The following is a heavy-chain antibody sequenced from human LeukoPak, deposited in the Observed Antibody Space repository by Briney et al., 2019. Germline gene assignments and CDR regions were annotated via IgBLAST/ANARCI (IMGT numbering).Heavy chain of an antibody. V-gene: IGHV4-30-2*01. CDR1: GDSISSGGYS. Sequence: SETLSLTCAVSGDSISSGGYSWLWLRQPPGEGLEGIEYIYHSGSTYYNPSLNSRVTISVDRSKNQFSLKLGSVTAADTAVYYCASQLSPGTGYFDYWGQGTLVTVSS. D-gene: IGHD2/OR15-2a*01. CDR2: IYHSGST. J-gene: IGHJ4*02. CDR3: ASQLSPGTGYFDY.